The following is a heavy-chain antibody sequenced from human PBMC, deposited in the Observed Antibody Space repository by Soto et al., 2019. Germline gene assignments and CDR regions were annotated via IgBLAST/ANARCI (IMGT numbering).Heavy chain of an antibody. CDR3: ARGHLAVVPVASWYFYMDV. V-gene: IGHV1-3*01. Sequence: ASVKVSCTASGYTFTTSAVHWVRQAPGQRLEWMGWINAGNGNTRYSQKFQGRVTITRDTSARTAYMELSSLRSEDTAVYYCARGHLAVVPVASWYFYMDVWGKGTTVTVSS. D-gene: IGHD2-2*01. CDR2: INAGNGNT. J-gene: IGHJ6*03. CDR1: GYTFTTSA.